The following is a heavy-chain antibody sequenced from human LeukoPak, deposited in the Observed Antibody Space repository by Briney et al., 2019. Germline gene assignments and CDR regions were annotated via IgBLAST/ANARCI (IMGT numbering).Heavy chain of an antibody. V-gene: IGHV1-18*01. J-gene: IGHJ4*02. D-gene: IGHD3-22*01. CDR1: GYTLTSYG. CDR2: ISAYNGNT. CDR3: ARDRTPRITMIVVPGGY. Sequence: ASVKVSCKASGYTLTSYGISRVRQAPGQGLEGMGWISAYNGNTNYAQKLQGRVTMTTDTSTSTAYMELRSLRSDDTAVYYCARDRTPRITMIVVPGGYWGQGTLVTVSS.